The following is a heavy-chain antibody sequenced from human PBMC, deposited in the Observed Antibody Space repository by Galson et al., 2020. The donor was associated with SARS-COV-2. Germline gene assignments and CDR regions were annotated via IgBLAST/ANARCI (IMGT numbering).Heavy chain of an antibody. CDR1: GFTFSDYY. D-gene: IGHD3-22*01. V-gene: IGHV3-11*01. CDR2: ISSSGSTI. J-gene: IGHJ3*02. CDR3: ARLVVVTRNNAFEI. Sequence: GGSLRLSCAASGFTFSDYYMSWIRQAPGKGLEWVSYISSSGSTIYYPDSVKGRFTTSRANAKNSLYLQMNSLRAEDTAVYYSARLVVVTRNNAFEIWGQGKMVTVSS.